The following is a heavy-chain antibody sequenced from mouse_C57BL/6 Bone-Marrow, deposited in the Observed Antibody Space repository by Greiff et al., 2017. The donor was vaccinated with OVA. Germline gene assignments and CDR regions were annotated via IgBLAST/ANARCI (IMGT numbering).Heavy chain of an antibody. CDR2: INYDGSST. CDR1: GFTFSDYY. Sequence: DVKLVESAGGLVQPGRSMKLSCTASGFTFSDYYMAWVRQVPEKGLEWVANINYDGSSTYYLDSLKSRFIISRDNAKNILYLQMSSLKSEDTATYYCARDFYYGSYWYFDVWGTGTTVTVSS. V-gene: IGHV5-16*01. CDR3: ARDFYYGSYWYFDV. J-gene: IGHJ1*03. D-gene: IGHD1-1*01.